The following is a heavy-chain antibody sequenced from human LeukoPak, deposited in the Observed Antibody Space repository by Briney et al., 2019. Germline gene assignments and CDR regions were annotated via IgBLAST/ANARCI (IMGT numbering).Heavy chain of an antibody. Sequence: GASVKVSCKASGYTFTSYGISWVRQAPGQGLEWMGWISAYNGNTNYAQKLQGRVTMTTATSKTTAYMELRSVRSDDTAVYYCARASMVRGAPDGDYWGQGTLVTVSS. CDR1: GYTFTSYG. D-gene: IGHD3-10*01. J-gene: IGHJ4*02. V-gene: IGHV1-18*01. CDR2: ISAYNGNT. CDR3: ARASMVRGAPDGDY.